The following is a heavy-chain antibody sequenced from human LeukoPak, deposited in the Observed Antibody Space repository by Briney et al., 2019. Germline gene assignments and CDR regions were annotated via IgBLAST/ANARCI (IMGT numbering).Heavy chain of an antibody. CDR2: ISASGGST. J-gene: IGHJ4*02. CDR1: GFTFSSSA. Sequence: PGGSLRLSCAASGFTFSSSAMSWVRQVPGKGLEWVSGISASGGSTNYADSVRGRFTISRDNSKNTLYVQMNSLRAEDTAVYYCAKSPGDSSSWSSFDYWGQGTLVTVSS. CDR3: AKSPGDSSSWSSFDY. V-gene: IGHV3-23*01. D-gene: IGHD6-13*01.